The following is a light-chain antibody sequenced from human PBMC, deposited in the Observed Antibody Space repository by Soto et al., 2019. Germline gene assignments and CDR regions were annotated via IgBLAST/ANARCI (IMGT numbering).Light chain of an antibody. CDR1: DIGSQS. V-gene: IGLV3-21*02. J-gene: IGLJ1*01. CDR3: QVWDSSSERYV. CDR2: DDF. Sequence: SYELTQPPSVSGAPGQKARTTCGGDDIGSQSVHWYQQKPGQAPILVVCDDFGRPSGIPERFSGSNSGNTATLTISRVEAGDEADYCCQVWDSSSERYVFGRDQGH.